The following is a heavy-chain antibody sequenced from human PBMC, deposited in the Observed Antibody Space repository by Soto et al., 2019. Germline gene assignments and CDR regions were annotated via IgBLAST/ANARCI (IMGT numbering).Heavy chain of an antibody. J-gene: IGHJ5*02. D-gene: IGHD6-13*01. CDR3: ARVPGIAAAGNNWFDP. CDR1: GGSISSSSYH. Sequence: QLQLQESGPGLVKPSETLSLTCSVSGGSISSSSYHWGWVRQPPGKGLEWIGSIYYSGSTYYNPSLKSRVTIFVDTSRNQFSLKLSSVTAADTAVYYCARVPGIAAAGNNWFDPWGQGTLVTVSS. V-gene: IGHV4-39*01. CDR2: IYYSGST.